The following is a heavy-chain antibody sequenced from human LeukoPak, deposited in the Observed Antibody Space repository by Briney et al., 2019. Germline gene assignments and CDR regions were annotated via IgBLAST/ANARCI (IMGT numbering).Heavy chain of an antibody. J-gene: IGHJ6*02. Sequence: PGGSLRLSCAASGFTFSSYAMHWVRQAPGKGLEWVAVISYDGSNKYYADSVKGRFTISRDNSKNTLYLQMNSLRAEDTAVYYCAKGDRSWSYYYYGMDVWGQGTTVTVSS. V-gene: IGHV3-30-3*01. CDR2: ISYDGSNK. CDR3: AKGDRSWSYYYYGMDV. CDR1: GFTFSSYA. D-gene: IGHD6-13*01.